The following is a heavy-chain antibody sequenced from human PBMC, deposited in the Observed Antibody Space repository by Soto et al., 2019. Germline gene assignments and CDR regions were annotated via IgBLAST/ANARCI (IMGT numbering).Heavy chain of an antibody. V-gene: IGHV5-51*01. CDR1: GYSFTSYW. D-gene: IGHD3-10*01. J-gene: IGHJ6*02. CDR2: IYPGDSDT. Sequence: GASLKISCKGSGYSFTSYWICWVRQMPGKGLEWMGIIYPGDSDTRYSPSFQGQVTISADKSISTAYLQWSSLKASDTAMYYCARHSSIRGNYGSGSLYYYYGMDVWGQGTTVTVS. CDR3: ARHSSIRGNYGSGSLYYYYGMDV.